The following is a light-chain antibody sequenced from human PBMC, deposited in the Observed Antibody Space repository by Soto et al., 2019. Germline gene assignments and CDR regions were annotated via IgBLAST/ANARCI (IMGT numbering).Light chain of an antibody. J-gene: IGLJ3*02. CDR3: SSTAGNNNLV. Sequence: QSALTQSPSASGSPGQSVTISCTGTSSDVGGHNYVSWYQHHPGKAPKLIIYEVSKRPSGVPDRFSGSKSANTASLTVSGLQAEDEAFYYCSSTAGNNNLVFSGGTKLTVL. CDR2: EVS. CDR1: SSDVGGHNY. V-gene: IGLV2-8*01.